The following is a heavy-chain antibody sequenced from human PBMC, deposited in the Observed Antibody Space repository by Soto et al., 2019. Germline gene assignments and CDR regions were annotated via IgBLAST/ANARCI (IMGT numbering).Heavy chain of an antibody. CDR1: GYSISSGYY. D-gene: IGHD3-3*01. CDR2: IYHSGST. J-gene: IGHJ4*02. V-gene: IGHV4-38-2*01. CDR3: ASLGYDFWSGYYTGHYFDY. Sequence: SETLSLTCAVSGYSISSGYYWGWIRQPPGKGREWIGSIYHSGSTYYNPSLKSRVTISVDTSKDQFSLKLSSVPAADTAVYYCASLGYDFWSGYYTGHYFDYWGQGTLVTVSS.